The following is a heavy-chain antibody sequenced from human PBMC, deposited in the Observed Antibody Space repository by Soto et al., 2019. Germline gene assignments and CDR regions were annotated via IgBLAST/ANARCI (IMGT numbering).Heavy chain of an antibody. V-gene: IGHV1-69*01. Sequence: QVQLVQSWAEVKKPGSSVKVSCKASGGTFSSYAISWVRQAPGQGLEWLGGIIPIFGTANYAQKFQVRVTMTADESTSTAYMELSSRRSEDTAVYYCARTRVRSSWYEYWGQGTLVTVSS. CDR1: GGTFSSYA. CDR3: ARTRVRSSWYEY. D-gene: IGHD6-13*01. J-gene: IGHJ4*02. CDR2: IIPIFGTA.